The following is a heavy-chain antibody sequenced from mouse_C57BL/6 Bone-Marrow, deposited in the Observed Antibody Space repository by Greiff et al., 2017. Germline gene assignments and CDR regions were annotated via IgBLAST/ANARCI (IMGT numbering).Heavy chain of an antibody. CDR1: GYSITSDY. CDR3: ARGDWFAY. Sequence: EVQLQQSGPGLAKPSQTLSLTCSVTGYSITSDYWNWIRTFPGNKLEYMGYISYSGSTYYNPSLKSRISITRDTSKNQYYLQLNSVTTEDTATYYCARGDWFAYWGQGTLVTVSA. J-gene: IGHJ3*01. V-gene: IGHV3-8*01. CDR2: ISYSGST.